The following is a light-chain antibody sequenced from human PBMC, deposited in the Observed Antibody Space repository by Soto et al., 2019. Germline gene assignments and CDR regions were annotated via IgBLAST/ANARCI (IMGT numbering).Light chain of an antibody. CDR1: SSDVGGYNY. J-gene: IGLJ1*01. CDR2: DVS. CDR3: ISYTSSSTNYV. Sequence: QSALTQPASVSGSPGQSIPISCTGTSSDVGGYNYVSWYQQHPGKAPKLMIYDVSNWPSGVSNRFSGSKSGNTASLTISGLQAEDEADYYCISYTSSSTNYVFGTGTKVTF. V-gene: IGLV2-14*01.